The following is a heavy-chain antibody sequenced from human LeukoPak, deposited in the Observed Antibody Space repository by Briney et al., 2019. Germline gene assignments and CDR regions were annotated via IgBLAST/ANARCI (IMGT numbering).Heavy chain of an antibody. CDR1: GFTFSNYR. V-gene: IGHV3-74*01. Sequence: GGSLRLSCAASGFTFSNYRMHWVRQAPGKGLVWVSRINSDGLITNYADSVKGRFTVSRDNPKNTLYLQMNSLRVDDTAVYYCVREGGGSFLDSFDIWGQGKLVTVSS. CDR3: VREGGGSFLDSFDI. J-gene: IGHJ3*02. D-gene: IGHD2-15*01. CDR2: INSDGLIT.